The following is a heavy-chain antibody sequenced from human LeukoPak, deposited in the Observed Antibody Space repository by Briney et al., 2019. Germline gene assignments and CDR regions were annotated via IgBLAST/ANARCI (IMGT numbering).Heavy chain of an antibody. J-gene: IGHJ4*02. Sequence: GESLRISCKGSGYSFTSYWISWVRQMPGKGLEWMGAIYPGDSDTRYSPSLDGQVTISADKSVSTTYLQWSSLQASDTAMYYCARPSSLYGGTSEDYWGQGTLVTVSS. D-gene: IGHD4-23*01. CDR2: IYPGDSDT. CDR3: ARPSSLYGGTSEDY. V-gene: IGHV5-51*01. CDR1: GYSFTSYW.